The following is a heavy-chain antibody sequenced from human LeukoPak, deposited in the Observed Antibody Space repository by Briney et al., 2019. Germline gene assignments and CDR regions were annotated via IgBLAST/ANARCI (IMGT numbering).Heavy chain of an antibody. Sequence: PGGSLRLSCAASGFTFSNYGMHWVRQAPGKGLEWVALIWYDGSNKEYAESVKGRFTISRDNSKNTLYLQMNSLRDEDTAVYYCARDQGTSTTAPKRKGRFDPWGQGTLVTVSS. CDR2: IWYDGSNK. J-gene: IGHJ5*02. CDR3: ARDQGTSTTAPKRKGRFDP. CDR1: GFTFSNYG. V-gene: IGHV3-33*01. D-gene: IGHD1-1*01.